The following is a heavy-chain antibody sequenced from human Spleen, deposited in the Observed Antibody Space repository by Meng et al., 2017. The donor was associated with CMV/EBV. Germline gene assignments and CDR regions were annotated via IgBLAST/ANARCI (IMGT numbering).Heavy chain of an antibody. CDR3: ARHPSTTDY. CDR2: INHSGST. D-gene: IGHD4-17*01. CDR1: GGSLSGYY. Sequence: LSRTCAVYGGSLSGYYWSWIRQPPGKGLEWIGEINHSGSTNYNPSLKSRVTISVDTSKNQFSLKLSSVTAADTAVYYCARHPSTTDYWGQGTLVTVSS. V-gene: IGHV4-34*01. J-gene: IGHJ4*02.